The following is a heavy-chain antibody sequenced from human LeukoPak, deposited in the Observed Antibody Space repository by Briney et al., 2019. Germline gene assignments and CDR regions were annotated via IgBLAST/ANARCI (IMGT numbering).Heavy chain of an antibody. D-gene: IGHD3-22*01. Sequence: ASVKVSCKASGYTFTGYYMHWVRQAPGQGLEWMGRINPNSGGTNYAQKFQGRVTMTRDTSISTAYMELSGLRSDDTAVYYCARVNRFSGYKFDYWGQGTLVTVSS. V-gene: IGHV1-2*06. J-gene: IGHJ4*02. CDR3: ARVNRFSGYKFDY. CDR1: GYTFTGYY. CDR2: INPNSGGT.